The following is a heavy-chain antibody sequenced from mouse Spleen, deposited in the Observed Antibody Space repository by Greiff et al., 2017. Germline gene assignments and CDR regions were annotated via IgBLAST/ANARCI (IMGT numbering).Heavy chain of an antibody. D-gene: IGHD4-1*01. CDR1: GYTFTSYW. CDR2: IYPGDGDT. Sequence: VKLMESGAELARPGASVKLSCKASGYTFTSYWMQWVKQRPGQGLEWIGAIYPGDGDTRYTQKFKGKATLTADKSSSTAYMQLSSLASEDSAVYYCASTGTGGFAYWGQGTLVTVSA. V-gene: IGHV1-87*01. J-gene: IGHJ3*01. CDR3: ASTGTGGFAY.